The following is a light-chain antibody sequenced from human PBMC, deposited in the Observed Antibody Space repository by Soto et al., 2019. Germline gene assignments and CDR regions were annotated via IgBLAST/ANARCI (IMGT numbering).Light chain of an antibody. J-gene: IGLJ1*01. V-gene: IGLV2-8*01. CDR1: SSDVGGYKY. CDR3: SSYAGINNLGV. Sequence: QSALTQPPSASGSPGQSVTISCTGTSSDVGGYKYVSWYQQHPGKAPKLMIFEVNKRPSGVPDRFSGSKSGNTASLPVSGLQAEDEADYYCSSYAGINNLGVFGPGTKLTVL. CDR2: EVN.